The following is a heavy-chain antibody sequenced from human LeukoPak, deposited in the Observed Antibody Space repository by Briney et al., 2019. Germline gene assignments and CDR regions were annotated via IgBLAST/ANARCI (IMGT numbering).Heavy chain of an antibody. Sequence: PSETLSLTCAVYGGSFSGYYWSWIRQPPGKGLEWIGEINHSGSTNYNPSLKSRVTISVDTSKQQFSLKLSSVTAADTAVYYCARGGPAYCSSTSCYTPTGYWGQGTLVTVSS. J-gene: IGHJ4*02. CDR1: GGSFSGYY. D-gene: IGHD2-2*02. V-gene: IGHV4-34*01. CDR2: INHSGST. CDR3: ARGGPAYCSSTSCYTPTGY.